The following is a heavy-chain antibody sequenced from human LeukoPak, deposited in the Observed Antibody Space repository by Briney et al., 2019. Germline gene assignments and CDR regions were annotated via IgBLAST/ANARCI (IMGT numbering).Heavy chain of an antibody. CDR2: INSDGSAT. Sequence: GGSLRLSCAASGFTFSRYWMHWVRQAPGKGLMWVSRINSDGSATTYADFVKGRFTISRDNAKNTVYLQMNSLRVDDTAIYYCERDYGAWGQGTLVTVSP. CDR3: ERDYGA. CDR1: GFTFSRYW. V-gene: IGHV3-74*03. D-gene: IGHD4/OR15-4a*01. J-gene: IGHJ5*02.